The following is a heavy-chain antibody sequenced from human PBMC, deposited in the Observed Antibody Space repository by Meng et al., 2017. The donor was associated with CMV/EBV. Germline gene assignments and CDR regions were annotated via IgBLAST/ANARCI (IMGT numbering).Heavy chain of an antibody. CDR3: AKGGPSPIPAVGLVDY. Sequence: GGSLRLSCAASRFTFEGYAMLWVRHATGKGLEWVSGISWNGGSIVYADSVKGRFTISRDNSRNSLYLQMNSLRAEDTALYYCAKGGPSPIPAVGLVDYWGQGTLVTVSS. V-gene: IGHV3-9*01. J-gene: IGHJ4*02. CDR1: RFTFEGYA. CDR2: ISWNGGSI. D-gene: IGHD6-13*01.